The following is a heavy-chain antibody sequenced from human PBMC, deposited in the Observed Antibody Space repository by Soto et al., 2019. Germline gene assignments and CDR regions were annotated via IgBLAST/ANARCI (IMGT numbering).Heavy chain of an antibody. D-gene: IGHD6-13*01. Sequence: EEQLLESGGGLVQPEGSLRLSCAASGFTFSSYTMSWVRQAPGKGLQWVSGISGSGSRTYYADSVKGRFNISRDNSKNMVYLRMSSLRAEDTAVYYCAKWAAGATHFYYYYGMDVWGQGTTVTVSS. CDR2: ISGSGSRT. J-gene: IGHJ6*02. V-gene: IGHV3-23*01. CDR3: AKWAAGATHFYYYYGMDV. CDR1: GFTFSSYT.